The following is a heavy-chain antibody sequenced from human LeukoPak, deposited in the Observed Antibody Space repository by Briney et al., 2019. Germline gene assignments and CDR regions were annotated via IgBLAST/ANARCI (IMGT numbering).Heavy chain of an antibody. D-gene: IGHD5-24*01. CDR2: INHSGST. J-gene: IGHJ4*02. V-gene: IGHV4-34*01. Sequence: SETLSLTCAVYGGSFSGYYWSWIRQPPGKGLEWIGEINHSGSTNYNPSLKSRVTISADTSKNQFSLKLSSVTAADTAVYYCARGRWLQFELFDYWGQGTLVTVSS. CDR3: ARGRWLQFELFDY. CDR1: GGSFSGYY.